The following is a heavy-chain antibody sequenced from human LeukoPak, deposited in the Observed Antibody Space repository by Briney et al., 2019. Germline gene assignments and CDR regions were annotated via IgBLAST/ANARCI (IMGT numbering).Heavy chain of an antibody. V-gene: IGHV4-38-2*02. CDR1: GYSISSGYY. J-gene: IGHJ4*02. Sequence: SETLSLTCTVSGYSISSGYYWGWIRQPPGKGLEWIGSFYDSGNTYYNPSLQSRVTISVDTSKHQFSLKVRSVPAADTAVYFCARGKSRGSHIDYWGQGTLVTVSS. D-gene: IGHD1-26*01. CDR3: ARGKSRGSHIDY. CDR2: FYDSGNT.